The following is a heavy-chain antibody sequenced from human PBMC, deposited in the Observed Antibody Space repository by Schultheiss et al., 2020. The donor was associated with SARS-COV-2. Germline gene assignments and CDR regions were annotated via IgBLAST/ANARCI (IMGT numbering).Heavy chain of an antibody. V-gene: IGHV3-33*01. CDR2: IWYDGSDK. CDR1: GFTFSSYG. Sequence: GESLKISCAASGFTFSSYGMHWVRQAPGKGLEWVAVIWYDGSDKYYADSVKGRFTISRDNARNTLYLQMTSLRVEDTAVYFCARVGSGSRLFYIDSWGQGTLVTVSS. CDR3: ARVGSGSRLFYIDS. J-gene: IGHJ4*02. D-gene: IGHD3-3*01.